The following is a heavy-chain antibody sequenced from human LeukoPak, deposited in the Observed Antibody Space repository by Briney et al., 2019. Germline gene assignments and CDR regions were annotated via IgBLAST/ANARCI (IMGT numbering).Heavy chain of an antibody. Sequence: GASVKVSCKASGYTFTSYYMHWVRQAPGQGLEWMGWINPNSGGTNYAQKFQGRVTMTRDTSISTAYMELSRLRSDDTAVYYCARRAAAGTAGFDYWGQGTLVTVSS. CDR3: ARRAAAGTAGFDY. CDR2: INPNSGGT. J-gene: IGHJ4*02. V-gene: IGHV1-2*02. CDR1: GYTFTSYY. D-gene: IGHD6-13*01.